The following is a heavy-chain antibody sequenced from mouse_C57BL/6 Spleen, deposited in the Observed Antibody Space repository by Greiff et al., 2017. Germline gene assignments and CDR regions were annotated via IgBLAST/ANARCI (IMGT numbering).Heavy chain of an antibody. J-gene: IGHJ1*03. D-gene: IGHD2-5*01. CDR3: ARVRAYYSNPWYFDV. CDR2: INYDGSST. V-gene: IGHV5-16*01. Sequence: EVHLVESEGGLVQPGSSMKLSCTASGFTFSDYYMAWVRQVPEKGLEWVANINYDGSSTYYLDSLKSRFIISRDNAKNILYLQMSSLKSEDTATYYCARVRAYYSNPWYFDVWGTGTTVTVSS. CDR1: GFTFSDYY.